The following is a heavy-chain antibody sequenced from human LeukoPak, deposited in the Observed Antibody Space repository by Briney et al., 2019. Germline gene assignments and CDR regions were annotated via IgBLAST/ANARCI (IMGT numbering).Heavy chain of an antibody. Sequence: SETLSLTCAVYGGSFSGYYWSWIRQPPGKGLEWIGEINHSGSTNYNPSLKSRVTISVDTSKNQFSLKLSSVTAADTAVCYCARGVFWYSSSWPFDYWGQGTLVTVSS. CDR2: INHSGST. J-gene: IGHJ4*02. V-gene: IGHV4-34*01. D-gene: IGHD6-13*01. CDR1: GGSFSGYY. CDR3: ARGVFWYSSSWPFDY.